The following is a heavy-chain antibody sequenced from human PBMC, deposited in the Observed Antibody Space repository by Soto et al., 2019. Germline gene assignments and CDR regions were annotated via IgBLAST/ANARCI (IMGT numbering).Heavy chain of an antibody. D-gene: IGHD2-2*01. CDR3: ARAPGYIGQLLLSV. CDR2: IIPIFGTA. J-gene: IGHJ6*02. CDR1: GGTFSSYA. V-gene: IGHV1-69*13. Sequence: GASVKVSCKASGGTFSSYAISWVRQAPGQGLEWMGGIIPIFGTANYAQKFQGRVTITADESTSTAYMELSSLRSEDTAVYYCARAPGYIGQLLLSVWGQGTTVTVSS.